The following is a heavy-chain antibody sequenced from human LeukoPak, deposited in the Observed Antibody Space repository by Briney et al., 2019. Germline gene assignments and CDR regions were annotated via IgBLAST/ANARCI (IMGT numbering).Heavy chain of an antibody. Sequence: GGSLRPSCAASGFTFSSYSMNWVRQAPGKGLEWVSSISSSSSYIYYADSVKGRFTISRDNAKNSLYLQMNSLRAEDTAVYYCTRLRAGAGGAYDYYGMDVWGQGTTVTVSS. CDR1: GFTFSSYS. CDR3: TRLRAGAGGAYDYYGMDV. CDR2: ISSSSSYI. J-gene: IGHJ6*02. D-gene: IGHD1-26*01. V-gene: IGHV3-21*04.